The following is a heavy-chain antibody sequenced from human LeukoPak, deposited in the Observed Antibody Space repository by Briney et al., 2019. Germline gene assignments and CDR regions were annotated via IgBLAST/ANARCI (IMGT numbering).Heavy chain of an antibody. V-gene: IGHV3-23*01. CDR2: ISGTGGST. J-gene: IGHJ4*02. CDR3: AKQKTYSSPYYFDC. D-gene: IGHD6-6*01. CDR1: GFTFSSYA. Sequence: GGSLRLSCAASGFTFSSYAMSWVRQAPGKGLEWVSAISGTGGSTYYADSVKGRFTISRDNSKNTLYLQMYSLRADDTAVYYCAKQKTYSSPYYFDCWGQGTLVTVSS.